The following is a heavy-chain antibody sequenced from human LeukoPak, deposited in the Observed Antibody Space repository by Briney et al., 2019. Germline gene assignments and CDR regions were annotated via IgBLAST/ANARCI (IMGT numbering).Heavy chain of an antibody. CDR2: ISPNSGGT. D-gene: IGHD3-16*01. J-gene: IGHJ4*02. Sequence: ASVKVSCKASGYIFSDYYIHWVRQAPGQGLEWMGWISPNSGGTTYAQKFQSRVTMTRDMSISTAYMELSSLRSDDTAVYYCARGGALLGGSWYFDYWGQGTLVTVFS. V-gene: IGHV1-2*02. CDR3: ARGGALLGGSWYFDY. CDR1: GYIFSDYY.